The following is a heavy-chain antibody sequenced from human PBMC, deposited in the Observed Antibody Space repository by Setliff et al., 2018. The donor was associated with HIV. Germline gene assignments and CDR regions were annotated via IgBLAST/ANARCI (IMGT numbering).Heavy chain of an antibody. CDR2: IYHSGSA. D-gene: IGHD2-15*01. CDR3: ARGYCSGESCYGFRRGAFYYYYYMDV. J-gene: IGHJ6*03. CDR1: GFSINSAYY. Sequence: PSETLSLTCAVSGFSINSAYYWAWTRQPPGKGLEWIGSIYHSGSANYNPSLKSRVTISVDTSKNQFSLKLSSLTAADTAVYFCARGYCSGESCYGFRRGAFYYYYYMDVWGKGTTVTVSS. V-gene: IGHV4-38-2*01.